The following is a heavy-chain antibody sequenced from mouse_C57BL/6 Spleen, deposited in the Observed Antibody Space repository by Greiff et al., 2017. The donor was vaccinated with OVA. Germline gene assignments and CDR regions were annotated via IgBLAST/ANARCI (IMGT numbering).Heavy chain of an antibody. V-gene: IGHV1-64*01. CDR1: GYTFTSYW. J-gene: IGHJ4*01. CDR3: VRGGGNAMDY. CDR2: IHPNSGST. D-gene: IGHD2-1*01. Sequence: VQLQQPGAELVKPGASVKLSCKASGYTFTSYWMHWVKQRPGQGLEWIGMIHPNSGSTNYNEKFKSKATLTVDNTTSTAYMQLSSLTSEDSAVYYGVRGGGNAMDYWGQGTSVTVSS.